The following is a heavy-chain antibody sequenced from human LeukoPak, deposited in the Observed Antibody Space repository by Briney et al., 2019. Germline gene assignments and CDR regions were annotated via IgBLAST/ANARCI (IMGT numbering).Heavy chain of an antibody. Sequence: SETLSLTCTVSGGSISSYYWSWIRQPPGKGLEWIGYIYYSGTTYYNPSLRSRVTILLDTSKNQFSLKLSSVTAADTAVYYCARVAYGSASYYFDSWGQGALVTVSS. CDR1: GGSISSYY. CDR2: IYYSGTT. V-gene: IGHV4-59*01. D-gene: IGHD3-10*01. J-gene: IGHJ4*02. CDR3: ARVAYGSASYYFDS.